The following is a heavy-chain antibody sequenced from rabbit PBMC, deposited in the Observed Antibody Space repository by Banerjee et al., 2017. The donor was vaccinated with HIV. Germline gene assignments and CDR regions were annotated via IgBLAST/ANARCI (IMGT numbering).Heavy chain of an antibody. Sequence: QEQLEESGGDLVKPEGSLTLTCTASGFSFSNNYWICWVRQAPGKGLEWIACIDAGSGGGTDYASWAKGRFTISKSLSTTVTLQMTSLTAADTATYFCARMKASSRSYWYTYYGMDLWGPGTLVTVS. CDR3: ARMKASSRSYWYTYYGMDL. V-gene: IGHV1S45*01. CDR1: GFSFSNNYW. D-gene: IGHD1-1*01. J-gene: IGHJ6*01. CDR2: IDAGSGGGT.